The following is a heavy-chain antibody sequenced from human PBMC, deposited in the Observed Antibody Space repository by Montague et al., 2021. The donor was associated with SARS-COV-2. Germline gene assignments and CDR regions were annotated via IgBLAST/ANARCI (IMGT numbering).Heavy chain of an antibody. D-gene: IGHD3-10*01. J-gene: IGHJ3*01. V-gene: IGHV2-5*08. CDR1: GFSLTTAGMG. CDR3: ARRPTSLVGEPFFGFDV. CDR2: IYWDDEK. Sequence: PALVKPTQTLTLTCTVSGFSLTTAGMGVAWIRRPPGKALEWLAIIYWDDEKRYRSSLESRVGISKDSTNTRVMVTMTNMDPLDAGTYYCARRPTSLVGEPFFGFDVWGPGTLVTVSS.